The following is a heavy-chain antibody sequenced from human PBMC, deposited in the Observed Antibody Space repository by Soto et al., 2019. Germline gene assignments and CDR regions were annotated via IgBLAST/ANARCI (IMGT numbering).Heavy chain of an antibody. Sequence: VQLLESGGGLVQPGGSLRLSCAASGFTFSSYGMHWVRQAPGKGLEWVAVISYDGSNKYYADSVKGRFTISRDNSKNTMYLPMNSLRDEDTAVYYCAKARPRYYGSGSYDYYYYGMDVWGQGTTVTVSS. CDR2: ISYDGSNK. CDR3: AKARPRYYGSGSYDYYYYGMDV. CDR1: GFTFSSYG. D-gene: IGHD3-10*01. V-gene: IGHV3-30*18. J-gene: IGHJ6*02.